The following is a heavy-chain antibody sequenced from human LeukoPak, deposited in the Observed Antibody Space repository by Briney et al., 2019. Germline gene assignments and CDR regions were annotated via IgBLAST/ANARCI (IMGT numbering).Heavy chain of an antibody. CDR1: GGTFSSYA. CDR3: ARESLPYGGNSFGHYYGMDV. V-gene: IGHV1-69*13. D-gene: IGHD4-23*01. Sequence: SVKVSCKATGGTFSSYAISWVRQAPGQGLEWMGGIIPIFGTANYAQKFQGRVTITADESTSTAYMELSSLRSEDTAVYYCARESLPYGGNSFGHYYGMDVWGQGTTVTVSS. J-gene: IGHJ6*02. CDR2: IIPIFGTA.